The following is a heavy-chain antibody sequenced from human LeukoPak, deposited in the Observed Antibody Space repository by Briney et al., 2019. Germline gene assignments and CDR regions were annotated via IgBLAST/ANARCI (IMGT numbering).Heavy chain of an antibody. D-gene: IGHD4-17*01. CDR2: ISDSGSST. V-gene: IGHV3-23*01. Sequence: PGGSLRLSCAASGFTFSNYAMSWVRQAPGKGLEWVSTISDSGSSTYYADSVKGRFTISRDNSKNTLYLQMNSLRAEDTAVYYCAKRGTVTTFGHCDYWGQGTLVTVSS. CDR3: AKRGTVTTFGHCDY. J-gene: IGHJ4*02. CDR1: GFTFSNYA.